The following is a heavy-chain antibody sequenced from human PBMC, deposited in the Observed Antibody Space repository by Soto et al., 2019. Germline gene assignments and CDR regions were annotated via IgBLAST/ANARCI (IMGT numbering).Heavy chain of an antibody. CDR2: INHSGST. CDR1: GGPFRGYY. CDR3: ARYGGIVVADYYGMDV. V-gene: IGHV4-34*01. Sequence: SETLSLTCAVYGGPFRGYYWSWIRQPPGKGLEWIGEINHSGSTNYNPSLKSRVTISVDTSKNQFSLKLSSVTAADTAVYYCARYGGIVVADYYGMDVWGQGTTVT. D-gene: IGHD2-2*01. J-gene: IGHJ6*02.